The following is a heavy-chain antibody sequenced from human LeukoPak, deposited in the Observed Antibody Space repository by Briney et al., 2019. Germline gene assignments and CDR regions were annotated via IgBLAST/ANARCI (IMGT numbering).Heavy chain of an antibody. CDR1: GGSFSGYY. D-gene: IGHD3-22*01. J-gene: IGHJ4*02. Sequence: SETLSLTCAVYGGSFSGYYWSWIRQPPGKGLEWIGEINHSGSTNYNPSLKSRVTISVDTSKNQFSLKLGSVTAADTAVYYCARDLRKYDYYDSSGYLYYFDYWGQGTLVTVSS. V-gene: IGHV4-34*01. CDR3: ARDLRKYDYYDSSGYLYYFDY. CDR2: INHSGST.